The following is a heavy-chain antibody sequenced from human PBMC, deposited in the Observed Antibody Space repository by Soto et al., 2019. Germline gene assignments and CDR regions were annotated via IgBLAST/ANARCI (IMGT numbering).Heavy chain of an antibody. CDR2: IYYSGST. Sequence: QVQLQESGPGLVKPSQTLSLTCTVSGGSISSGGYYWSWIRQHPGKGLEWIGYIYYSGSTYYNPSLKRRVTISVDTSKNQFSLKLSSVTAADTAVYYCARSPGELLAYYYYGMDVWGQGTTVTVSS. D-gene: IGHD1-26*01. CDR1: GGSISSGGYY. CDR3: ARSPGELLAYYYYGMDV. J-gene: IGHJ6*02. V-gene: IGHV4-31*03.